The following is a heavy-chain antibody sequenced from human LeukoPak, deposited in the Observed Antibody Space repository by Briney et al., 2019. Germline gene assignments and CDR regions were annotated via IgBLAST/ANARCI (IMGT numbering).Heavy chain of an antibody. V-gene: IGHV3-30*02. CDR2: IRNDGSNK. CDR3: ARVISGGDAFDI. D-gene: IGHD2-15*01. J-gene: IGHJ3*02. CDR1: GFTFSNYG. Sequence: GGSLRLSCAASGFTFSNYGMHWVRQAPGKGLEWVAFIRNDGSNKYYADSVKGRFTISRDNSKNTLDLQMNSLRAEDTAVYYCARVISGGDAFDIWGQGTMVTVSS.